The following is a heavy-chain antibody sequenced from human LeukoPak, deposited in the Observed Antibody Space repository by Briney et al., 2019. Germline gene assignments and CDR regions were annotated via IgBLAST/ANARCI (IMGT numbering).Heavy chain of an antibody. J-gene: IGHJ5*02. Sequence: PGGSLRLSCGASGFTFSSYEMNWVRQAPGKGVGGVWYISLSDSDIKYEDSVKGRFNIIRENAKNSVYLEMKSRGAGDTAVYYCARDNVVSVPLFDLWGQGTLVTVSS. V-gene: IGHV3-48*03. D-gene: IGHD2-15*01. CDR3: ARDNVVSVPLFDL. CDR1: GFTFSSYE. CDR2: ISLSDSDI.